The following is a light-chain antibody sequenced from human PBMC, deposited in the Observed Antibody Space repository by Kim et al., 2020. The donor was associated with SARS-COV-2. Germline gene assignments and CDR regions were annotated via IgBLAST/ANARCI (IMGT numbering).Light chain of an antibody. CDR3: QQYGSSPPT. Sequence: SPGERATLSCRTSQSISSNYLAWYQHRPGQAPRLVLSGASSRATGIPERFSGDGSGTEFTLIITKLEPEDFAMYYCQQYGSSPPTIGQGTKVDIK. CDR2: GAS. CDR1: QSISSNY. J-gene: IGKJ1*01. V-gene: IGKV3-20*01.